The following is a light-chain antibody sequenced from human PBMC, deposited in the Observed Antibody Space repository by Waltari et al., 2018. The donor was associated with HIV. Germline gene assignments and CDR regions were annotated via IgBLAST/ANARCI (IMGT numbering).Light chain of an antibody. J-gene: IGLJ1*01. CDR1: SSDVGGCNY. V-gene: IGLV2-14*01. CDR3: SSYTSSSTVL. CDR2: QVC. Sequence: QSALTQPASVSGSPGQSIALSCTGSSSDVGGCNYVSWDQQPPGNAPKLMIYQVCNRPAECSHLFSRSKSGNTTYLTISGLQAEDVADYYCSSYTSSSTVLFGTGTKVIV.